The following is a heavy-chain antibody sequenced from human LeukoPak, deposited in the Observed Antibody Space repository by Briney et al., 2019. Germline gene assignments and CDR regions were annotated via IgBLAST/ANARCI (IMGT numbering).Heavy chain of an antibody. D-gene: IGHD3-3*01. V-gene: IGHV4-59*12. J-gene: IGHJ6*03. CDR3: ARERAYYDFWSGYYSPYYYYYMDA. Sequence: PSDTLSLTCTVSGGSISSYYWSWIRQPPAKGLEWIGYIYYSGSTNYNPSLKSRVNISVDTSKNEFSLKLSSVTAADTAVYYCARERAYYDFWSGYYSPYYYYYMDAWGRGTTVTVSS. CDR2: IYYSGST. CDR1: GGSISSYY.